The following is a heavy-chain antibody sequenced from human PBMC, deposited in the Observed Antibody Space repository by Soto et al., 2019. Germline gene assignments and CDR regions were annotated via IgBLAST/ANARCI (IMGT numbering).Heavy chain of an antibody. D-gene: IGHD1-7*01. CDR2: ISINGDTT. CDR1: GFIFSSYA. V-gene: IGHV3-64*01. Sequence: EVQLVESGGDLVQPGGSLRLSCAASGFIFSSYAMHWVRQAPGKGLEHVSAISINGDTTYYANSVKGSFTISRDDSKNTLYLQMGSLRVEDMAVYYCARDRLGITGTNDYWGQGTLVTVSS. J-gene: IGHJ4*02. CDR3: ARDRLGITGTNDY.